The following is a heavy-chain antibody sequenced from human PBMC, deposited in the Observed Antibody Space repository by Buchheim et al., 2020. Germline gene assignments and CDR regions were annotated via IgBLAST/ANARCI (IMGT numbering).Heavy chain of an antibody. CDR2: ISHDGSNK. J-gene: IGHJ4*02. CDR3: ARVDGSGWLDSSY. Sequence: QVQLVESGGGVVQPGRSLRLSCAVSGFTFSSYALHWVRQAPGKGLEWVAVISHDGSNKYYADSVKGRFTISRDNSKNTLYLQMNSLRAEDTAVYYCARVDGSGWLDSSYWGLGTL. CDR1: GFTFSSYA. D-gene: IGHD6-19*01. V-gene: IGHV3-30*04.